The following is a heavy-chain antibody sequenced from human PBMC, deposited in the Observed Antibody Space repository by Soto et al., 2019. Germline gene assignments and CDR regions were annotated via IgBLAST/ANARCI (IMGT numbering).Heavy chain of an antibody. CDR2: INPNSGDT. CDR1: GYTFTGYY. J-gene: IGHJ6*02. Sequence: ASVKVSCKASGYTFTGYYMHWVRQVPGQGLEWMGWINPNSGDTKYVQEFQGRVTMTRDTSISTAYMELSRLRSDDTAVYYCAXLLCSSSSCYLFYGMDVWGQGTTVTVSS. CDR3: AXLLCSSSSCYLFYGMDV. D-gene: IGHD2-15*01. V-gene: IGHV1-2*02.